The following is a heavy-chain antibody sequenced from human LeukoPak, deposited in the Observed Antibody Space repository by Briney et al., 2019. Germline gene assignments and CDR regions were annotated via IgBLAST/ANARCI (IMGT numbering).Heavy chain of an antibody. CDR2: IYYSGST. D-gene: IGHD3-10*01. CDR3: ARDRMVRGHPNAFDI. Sequence: SGTLSLTCTVSGGSISSSSYYWGWIRQPPGKGLEWIGSIYYSGSTYYNPSLKSRVTISVDTSKNQFSLKLSSVTAADTAVYYCARDRMVRGHPNAFDIWGQGTMVTVSS. V-gene: IGHV4-39*07. CDR1: GGSISSSSYY. J-gene: IGHJ3*02.